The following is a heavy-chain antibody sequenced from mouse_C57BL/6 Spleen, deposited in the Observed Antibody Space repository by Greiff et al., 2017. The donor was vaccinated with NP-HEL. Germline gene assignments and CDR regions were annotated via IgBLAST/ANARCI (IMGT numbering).Heavy chain of an antibody. CDR3: ARDGSNWSWFAY. V-gene: IGHV3-6*01. J-gene: IGHJ3*01. CDR2: ISYDGSN. CDR1: GYSITSGYY. D-gene: IGHD4-1*01. Sequence: EVKLMESGPGLVKPSQSLSLTCSVTGYSITSGYYWNWIRQFPGNKLEWMGYISYDGSNNYNPSLKNRISITRDTSKNQFFLKLNSVTTEDTATYYCARDGSNWSWFAYWGQGTLVTVSA.